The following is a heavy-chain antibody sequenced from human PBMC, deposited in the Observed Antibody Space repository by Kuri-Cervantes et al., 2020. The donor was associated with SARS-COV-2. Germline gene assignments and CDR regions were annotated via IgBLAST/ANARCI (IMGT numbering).Heavy chain of an antibody. CDR3: ARDKFYDFWSGYPEGYYYYYYMDV. J-gene: IGHJ6*03. D-gene: IGHD3-3*01. CDR2: IKQDGSEE. CDR1: GFTFSSYW. Sequence: GGSLRLSCAASGFTFSSYWMSWVRQAPGKGLEWVANIKQDGSEEYYVDSVKGRFTISRDNAKNSLYLQMNSLRAEDTAVYYCARDKFYDFWSGYPEGYYYYYYMDVWGKGTTVTVSS. V-gene: IGHV3-7*01.